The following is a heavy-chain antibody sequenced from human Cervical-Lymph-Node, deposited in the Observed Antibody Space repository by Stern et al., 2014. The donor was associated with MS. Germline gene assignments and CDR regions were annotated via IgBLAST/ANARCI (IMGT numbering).Heavy chain of an antibody. CDR1: GVSLRTNKMG. Sequence: SGPTLVKPTQTLTLTCSFYGVSLRTNKMGVGWIRQPPGKALEWLALIYWGDNKFYSPSLKSRLTVTKDDSKNQVVLIMTNMDPVDTGTYYCAHDPTTHLYGMDVWGQGTTVTVSS. CDR2: IYWGDNK. V-gene: IGHV2-5*02. D-gene: IGHD4-11*01. CDR3: AHDPTTHLYGMDV. J-gene: IGHJ6*02.